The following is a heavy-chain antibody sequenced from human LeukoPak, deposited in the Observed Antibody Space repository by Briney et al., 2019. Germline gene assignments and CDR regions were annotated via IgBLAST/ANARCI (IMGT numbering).Heavy chain of an antibody. J-gene: IGHJ4*02. CDR2: ISYVGSNK. D-gene: IGHD3-10*01. V-gene: IGHV3-30*04. CDR1: GFTFSSYA. Sequence: GGSLRLSCAASGFTFSSYAMRWVRQAPGKGLEWVAVISYVGSNKYYAGSVKGRFPNTRDNSKNTQYLQMTSLRAEDTAVYYCARPRMCYSSGSLDYWGQGTLVTVSS. CDR3: ARPRMCYSSGSLDY.